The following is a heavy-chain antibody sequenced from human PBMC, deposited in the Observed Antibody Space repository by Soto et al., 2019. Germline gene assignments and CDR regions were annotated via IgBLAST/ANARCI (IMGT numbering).Heavy chain of an antibody. D-gene: IGHD5-18*01. CDR1: GGSISSGGYY. CDR2: IYYSGST. CDR3: ARDHSYGYPHYYYGMDV. V-gene: IGHV4-31*03. J-gene: IGHJ6*02. Sequence: QVQLQESGPGLVKPSQTLSLTCTVSGGSISSGGYYWSWIRQHPGKGLEWIGYIYYSGSTYYNPPLKSRFTISVDTSKNQFSLKLSSVTAADTAVYYCARDHSYGYPHYYYGMDVWGQGTTVTVSS.